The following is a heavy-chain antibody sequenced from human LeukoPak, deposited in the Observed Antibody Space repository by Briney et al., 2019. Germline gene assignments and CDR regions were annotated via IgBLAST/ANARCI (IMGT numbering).Heavy chain of an antibody. CDR2: IRNSGNT. CDR3: AREGTTGRNLNWFDS. J-gene: IGHJ5*01. Sequence: SETLSLTCTVSGGSISSYYWSWIRQPPGKGLEWIGHIRNSGNTNYNPSLKSRVTLSVDTSKNQFSLKLSSVTAADTAVYYCAREGTTGRNLNWFDSWGQGTLVTVSS. V-gene: IGHV4-59*01. CDR1: GGSISSYY. D-gene: IGHD1-1*01.